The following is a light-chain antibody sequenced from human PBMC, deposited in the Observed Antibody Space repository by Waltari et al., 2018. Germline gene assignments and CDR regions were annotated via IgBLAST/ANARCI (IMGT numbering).Light chain of an antibody. V-gene: IGKV1-27*01. CDR1: QGISPF. J-gene: IGKJ4*01. CDR2: GAS. Sequence: DIQMTQSPSSLSASVGDRVPITCRASQGISPFLAWYHQAPGKVPKLLIFGASTLQSGVPSRFSGSGSGTDFTLTISNLQPEDVATYYCQEYNSDPLTFGGGTKVEV. CDR3: QEYNSDPLT.